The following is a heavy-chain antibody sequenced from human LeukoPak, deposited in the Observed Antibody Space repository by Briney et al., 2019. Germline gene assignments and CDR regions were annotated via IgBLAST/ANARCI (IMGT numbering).Heavy chain of an antibody. Sequence: ASVKVSCKASGYTFTSYGINWVRQATGQGLEWMGWMNPNSGNTGYAQKFQGRVTMTRNTSISTAYMELSSLRSEDTAVYYCARGRRKASLVVTEYWFDPWGQGTLVTVSS. V-gene: IGHV1-8*01. CDR2: MNPNSGNT. CDR1: GYTFTSYG. J-gene: IGHJ5*02. CDR3: ARGRRKASLVVTEYWFDP. D-gene: IGHD2-21*02.